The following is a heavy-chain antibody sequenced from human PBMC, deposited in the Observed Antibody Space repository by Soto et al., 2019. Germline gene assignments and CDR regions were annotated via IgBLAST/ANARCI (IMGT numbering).Heavy chain of an antibody. Sequence: SETLSLTCTVSGGSISSYYRSWIRQPPGKGLEWIGYIYYSGSTNYNPSLKSRVTISVDTSKNQFSLKLSSVTAADTAVYYCARYCGGDCYSDYYYGMDVWGQGTTVTVSS. J-gene: IGHJ6*02. CDR3: ARYCGGDCYSDYYYGMDV. V-gene: IGHV4-59*12. CDR2: IYYSGST. CDR1: GGSISSYY. D-gene: IGHD2-21*02.